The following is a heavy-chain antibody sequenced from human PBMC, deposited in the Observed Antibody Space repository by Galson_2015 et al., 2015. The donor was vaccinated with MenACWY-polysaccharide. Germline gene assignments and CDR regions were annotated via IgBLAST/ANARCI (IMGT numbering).Heavy chain of an antibody. Sequence: CAISGDSVSSNSAAWNWIRQSPSRGLEWLGRTYYRSKWYSDYALSVRSRITINPDTSKSQFSLQLNSVTPEDTAVYYCARHMGYGTGLRGYYSYMDVWGKGTTVPVSS. CDR2: TYYRSKWYS. CDR3: ARHMGYGTGLRGYYSYMDV. CDR1: GDSVSSNSAA. D-gene: IGHD6-19*01. V-gene: IGHV6-1*01. J-gene: IGHJ6*03.